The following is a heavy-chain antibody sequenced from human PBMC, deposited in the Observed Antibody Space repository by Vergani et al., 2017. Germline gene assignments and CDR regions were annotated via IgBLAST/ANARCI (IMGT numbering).Heavy chain of an antibody. CDR3: ARVQELYDFWSDRVRYYYYMDV. D-gene: IGHD3-3*01. CDR1: GGSFSGYY. CDR2: INHSGST. V-gene: IGHV4-34*01. J-gene: IGHJ6*03. Sequence: QVQLQQWGAGLLKPSETLSLTCAVYGGSFSGYYWSWIRQPPGKGLEWIGEINHSGSTNYNPSLKSRVTISVDTSKNQFSLKLSSVTAADTAVYYCARVQELYDFWSDRVRYYYYMDVCGKGTTVTVSS.